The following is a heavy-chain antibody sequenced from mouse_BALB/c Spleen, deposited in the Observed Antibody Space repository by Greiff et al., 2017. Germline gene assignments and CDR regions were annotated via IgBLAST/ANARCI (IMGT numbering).Heavy chain of an antibody. D-gene: IGHD2-3*01. Sequence: QVQLQQPGAELVMPGASVKMSCKASGYTFTDYWMHWVKQRPGQGLEWIGAIDTSDSYTSYNQKFKGKATLTVDESSSTAYMQLSSLTSEDSAVYYCARYDGPYYYAMDYWGQGTSVTVSS. CDR1: GYTFTDYW. J-gene: IGHJ4*01. V-gene: IGHV1-69*01. CDR2: IDTSDSYT. CDR3: ARYDGPYYYAMDY.